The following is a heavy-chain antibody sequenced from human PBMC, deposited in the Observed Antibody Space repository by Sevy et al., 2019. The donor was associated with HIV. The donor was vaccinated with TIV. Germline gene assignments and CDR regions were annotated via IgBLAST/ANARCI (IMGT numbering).Heavy chain of an antibody. CDR3: AREGSAYDTYYYHYAMDV. V-gene: IGHV3-7*01. J-gene: IGHJ6*02. CDR1: GFTFKSYW. CDR2: INQDGSEK. D-gene: IGHD5-12*01. Sequence: GESLKISCAASGFTFKSYWTTWVRQAPGKGLEWVANINQDGSEKYYSDSLKGRFSISRDNSKNSVHLQINTLRAEDTAVYYCAREGSAYDTYYYHYAMDVWGQGTTVTVSS.